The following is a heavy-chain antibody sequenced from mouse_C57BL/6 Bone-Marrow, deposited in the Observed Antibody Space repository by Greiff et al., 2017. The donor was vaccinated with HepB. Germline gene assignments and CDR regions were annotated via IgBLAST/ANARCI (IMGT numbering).Heavy chain of an antibody. D-gene: IGHD1-1*01. V-gene: IGHV3-6*01. J-gene: IGHJ2*01. Sequence: EVKLVESGPGLVKPSQSLSLTCSVTGYSITSGYYWNWIRQFPGNKLEWMGYISYDGSNNYNPSLKNRISITRDTSKNQFFLKLNSVTTEDTATYYCAREVITTVVDQYYFDYWGQGTTLTVSS. CDR2: ISYDGSN. CDR1: GYSITSGYY. CDR3: AREVITTVVDQYYFDY.